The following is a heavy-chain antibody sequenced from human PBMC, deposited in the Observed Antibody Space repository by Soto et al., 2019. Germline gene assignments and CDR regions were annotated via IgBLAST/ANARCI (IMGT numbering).Heavy chain of an antibody. CDR1: GFTFSSYA. CDR3: ATSFRYFDN. D-gene: IGHD3-9*01. V-gene: IGHV3-23*01. J-gene: IGHJ4*02. CDR2: ISGSGGST. Sequence: PGGSLRRSCAASGFTFSSYAMSWVRQAPGKGLEWVSAISGSGGSTYYADSVKGRFTISRDNSKNTVTLQMNNLTLDDTAVYYCATSFRYFDNWGQGTRVTVSS.